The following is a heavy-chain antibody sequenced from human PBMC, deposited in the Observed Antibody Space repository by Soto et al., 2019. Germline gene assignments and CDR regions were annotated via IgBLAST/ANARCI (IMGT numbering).Heavy chain of an antibody. CDR2: FDPEDGET. CDR3: ATVGRRGDYWMGCFRR. Sequence: GASVKVSCKVSGYTLTELSMHWVRQAPGKGLEWMGGFDPEDGETIYAQKFQGRVTMTEDTSTDTAYMELSSLRSEDTAVYYCATVGRRGDYWMGCFRRWGQGTLVTVSS. V-gene: IGHV1-24*01. D-gene: IGHD4-17*01. J-gene: IGHJ4*02. CDR1: GYTLTELS.